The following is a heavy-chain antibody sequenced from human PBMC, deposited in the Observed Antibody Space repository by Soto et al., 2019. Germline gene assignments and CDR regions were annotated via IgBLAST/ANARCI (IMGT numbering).Heavy chain of an antibody. D-gene: IGHD6-13*01. CDR1: GGTFSSYA. CDR2: IIPIFGTA. Sequence: QVQLVQSGAEVKKPGSSVKVSCKASGGTFSSYAISWVRQDPGQGLEWMGGIIPIFGTANYAQKFQGRVTITADKSTSTAYMELSSLRSEDTAVYYCARDRGIAADYYYYGMDVWGQGTTVTVSS. J-gene: IGHJ6*02. V-gene: IGHV1-69*06. CDR3: ARDRGIAADYYYYGMDV.